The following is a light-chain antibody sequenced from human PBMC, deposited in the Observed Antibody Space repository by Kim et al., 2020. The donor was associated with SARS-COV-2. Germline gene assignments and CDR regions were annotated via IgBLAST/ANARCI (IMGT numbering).Light chain of an antibody. CDR1: QNIGSS. V-gene: IGKV1-5*03. J-gene: IGKJ1*01. CDR2: KAS. Sequence: ASLGDRGTITCRASQNIGSSLAWYQQKPGKAPNLLIYKASSLEGGVPSRFSGSGSGTDFTLTISSLQPDDFATYYCQQYKTYPWTFGQGTKVDIK. CDR3: QQYKTYPWT.